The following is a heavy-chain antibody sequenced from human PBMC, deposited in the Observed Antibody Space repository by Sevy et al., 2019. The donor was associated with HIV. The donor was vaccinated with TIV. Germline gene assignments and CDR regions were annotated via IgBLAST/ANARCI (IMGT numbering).Heavy chain of an antibody. J-gene: IGHJ4*02. CDR2: VYHSGRP. Sequence: SETLSLTCDVSGYSISSGYIWGWIRQPPGGGLEWIGSVYHSGRPYYNPSLKSRVTISRDTSKNQFSMSLTSVTAADTVVYYCARAPSTNYFDDWGQGTLVTVSS. V-gene: IGHV4-38-2*01. CDR3: ARAPSTNYFDD. CDR1: GYSISSGYI.